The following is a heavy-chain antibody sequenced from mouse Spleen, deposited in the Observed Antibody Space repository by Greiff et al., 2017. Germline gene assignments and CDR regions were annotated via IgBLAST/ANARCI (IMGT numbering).Heavy chain of an antibody. CDR3: ARQLTGSYYAMDY. CDR1: GFTFSDYG. V-gene: IGHV5-17*01. D-gene: IGHD4-1*01. J-gene: IGHJ4*01. Sequence: EVMLVESGGGLVKPGGSLKLSCAASGFTFSDYGMHWVRQAPEKGLEWVAYISSGSSTIYYADTVEGRFTISRDNAKNTLFLQMTSLRSEDTAMYYCARQLTGSYYAMDYWGQGTSVTVSS. CDR2: ISSGSSTI.